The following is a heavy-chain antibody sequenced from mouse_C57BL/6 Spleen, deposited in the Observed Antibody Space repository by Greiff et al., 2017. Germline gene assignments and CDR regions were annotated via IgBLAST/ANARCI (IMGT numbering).Heavy chain of an antibody. CDR2: ISDGGSYT. CDR1: GFTFSSYA. V-gene: IGHV5-4*01. Sequence: EVQVVESGGGLVKPGGSLKLSCAASGFTFSSYAMSWVRQTPEKRLEWVATISDGGSYTYYPDNGKGRFTISRDNAKNNLYLQMSHLKSEDTAMYYCAREVHGYDGFDYWGQGTTLTVSS. J-gene: IGHJ2*01. D-gene: IGHD2-2*01. CDR3: AREVHGYDGFDY.